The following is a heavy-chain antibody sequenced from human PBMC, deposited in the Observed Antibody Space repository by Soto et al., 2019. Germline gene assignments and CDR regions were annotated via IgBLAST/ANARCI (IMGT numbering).Heavy chain of an antibody. J-gene: IGHJ4*02. CDR3: ARRMGGSWYVASDY. Sequence: SETLSLTCTVSGGSISSGGYYWSWIRQHPGKGLEWIGYIYYSGSTYYNPSLKSRVTISVDTSKNQFSLKLSSVTAADTAVYYCARRMGGSWYVASDYWGQGTLVTVSS. V-gene: IGHV4-31*03. CDR1: GGSISSGGYY. CDR2: IYYSGST. D-gene: IGHD6-13*01.